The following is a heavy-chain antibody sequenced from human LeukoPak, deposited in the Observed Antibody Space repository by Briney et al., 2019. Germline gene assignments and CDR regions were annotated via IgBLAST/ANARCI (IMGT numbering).Heavy chain of an antibody. V-gene: IGHV4-34*01. CDR3: ARVPRGAGALDY. D-gene: IGHD3-10*01. J-gene: IGHJ4*02. CDR1: GGSFSGYY. CDR2: VYHRGNT. Sequence: RPSETLSLTCAVYGGSFSGYYWSWIRQPPGKGLEWIGEVYHRGNTNYNPSLKSRVTVSVDKSKNQFSLKLNSVTAADTAVYYCARVPRGAGALDYWGQGTLVTVSS.